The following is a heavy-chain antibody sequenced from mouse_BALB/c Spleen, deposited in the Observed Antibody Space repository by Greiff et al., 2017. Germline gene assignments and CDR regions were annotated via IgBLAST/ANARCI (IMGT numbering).Heavy chain of an antibody. CDR3: ARALYGNYPYYAMDY. CDR1: GFSLTSYG. Sequence: VKLMESGPGLVAPSQSLSITCTVSGFSLTSYGVHWVRQPPGKGLEWLGVIWAGGSTNYNSALMSRLSISKDNSKSQVFLKMNSLQTDDTAMYYCARALYGNYPYYAMDYWGQGTSVTVSS. V-gene: IGHV2-9*02. J-gene: IGHJ4*01. CDR2: IWAGGST. D-gene: IGHD2-1*01.